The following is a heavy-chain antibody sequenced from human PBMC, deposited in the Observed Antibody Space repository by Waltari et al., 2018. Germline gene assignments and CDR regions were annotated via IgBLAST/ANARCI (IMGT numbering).Heavy chain of an antibody. CDR1: GYTFTSYA. CDR3: ARYCSGGSCYYYYGMDV. J-gene: IGHJ6*02. V-gene: IGHV7-4-1*02. D-gene: IGHD2-15*01. Sequence: QVQLVQSGSELKKSGASVKVSCKASGYTFTSYAMNWVRQATGQGLEWMGWINTNTGNPTYAQGFTGRFVFSLDTSVSTAYLQISSLKAEDTSVYYCARYCSGGSCYYYYGMDVWGQGTTVTVSS. CDR2: INTNTGNP.